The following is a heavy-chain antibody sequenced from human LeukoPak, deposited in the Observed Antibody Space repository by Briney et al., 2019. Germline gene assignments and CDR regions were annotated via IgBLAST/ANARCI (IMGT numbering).Heavy chain of an antibody. D-gene: IGHD4-11*01. V-gene: IGHV4-59*01. Sequence: SETLSLTCTVSGGSISSYYWSWIRQPPGKGLEWIGYIYYSGSTYYNPSLKSRVTISVDTSKNQFSLKLSSVTAADTAVYYCARDLQRAFDIWGQGTMVTVSS. CDR1: GGSISSYY. J-gene: IGHJ3*02. CDR2: IYYSGST. CDR3: ARDLQRAFDI.